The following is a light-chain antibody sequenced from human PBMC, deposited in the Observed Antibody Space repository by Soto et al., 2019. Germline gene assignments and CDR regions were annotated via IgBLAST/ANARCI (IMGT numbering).Light chain of an antibody. V-gene: IGKV1-5*03. CDR2: KAS. Sequence: DIQMTQSPSTLSGSVGDRVTITCRASQTISSWLAWYQQKPGKAPKLLIYKASTLKSGVPSRFSGSGSGTEFTLTINSLQPDDFATYYCQHYNSYSEAFGQGTKVELK. CDR1: QTISSW. J-gene: IGKJ1*01. CDR3: QHYNSYSEA.